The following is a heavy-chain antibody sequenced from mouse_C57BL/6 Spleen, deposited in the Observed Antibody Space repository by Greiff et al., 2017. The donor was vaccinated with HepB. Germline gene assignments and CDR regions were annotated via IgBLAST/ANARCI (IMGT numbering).Heavy chain of an antibody. J-gene: IGHJ2*01. CDR3: ATTVGKDYFDY. Sequence: QVQLKESGPELVKPGASVKISCKASGYAFSSSWMNWVKQRPGKGLEWIGRIYPGDGDTNYNGKFKGKATLTADKSSSTAYMQLSSLTSEDSAVYFCATTVGKDYFDYWGQGTTLTVSS. CDR2: IYPGDGDT. D-gene: IGHD1-1*01. CDR1: GYAFSSSW. V-gene: IGHV1-82*01.